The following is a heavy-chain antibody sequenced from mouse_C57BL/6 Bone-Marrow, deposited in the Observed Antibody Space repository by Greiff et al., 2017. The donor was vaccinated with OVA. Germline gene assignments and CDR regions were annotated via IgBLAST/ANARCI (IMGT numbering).Heavy chain of an antibody. V-gene: IGHV14-4*01. Sequence: VQLQQSGAELVRPGASVKLSCTASGFNIKDDYMHWVKQRPEQGLEWIGWIDPENGDTEYDSKFQGTATITADTSSNTAYLQLSSLTSEDTAVDYFTTGGNSYLDYWGQGTTLTVSS. CDR1: GFNIKDDY. J-gene: IGHJ2*01. CDR3: TTGGNSYLDY. D-gene: IGHD2-1*01. CDR2: IDPENGDT.